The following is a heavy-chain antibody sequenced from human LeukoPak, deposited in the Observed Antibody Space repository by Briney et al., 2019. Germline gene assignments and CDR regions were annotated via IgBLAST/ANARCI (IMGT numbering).Heavy chain of an antibody. Sequence: SETLCHTRTVSGGSIRSGDFYWSWIRQHPGKGLEWIGYIYYSGTTYYSPSLKSRVTISLDTSKNQFSLKLSSVTAADTAVYYCARALGSGWSQREWGQRSLVTVSS. V-gene: IGHV4-31*03. D-gene: IGHD6-19*01. CDR1: GGSIRSGDFY. CDR2: IYYSGTT. J-gene: IGHJ4*02. CDR3: ARALGSGWSQRE.